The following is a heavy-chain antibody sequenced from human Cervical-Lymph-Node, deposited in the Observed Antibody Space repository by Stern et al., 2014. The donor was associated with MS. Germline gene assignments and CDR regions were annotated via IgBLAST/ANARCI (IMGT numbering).Heavy chain of an antibody. CDR1: GFTFTNYA. Sequence: EVQLVESGGGLVQPGGSLRLSCTASGFTFTNYAMSWVRQPPGKGLEWVSVISGGGGSTFHADSVKGRVTLARDHSQSHAFLEMNSLRAEDTAVYYCAKHRAGYKTDNDYWGQGTLVTVSS. D-gene: IGHD5-24*01. V-gene: IGHV3-23*04. CDR3: AKHRAGYKTDNDY. J-gene: IGHJ4*02. CDR2: ISGGGGST.